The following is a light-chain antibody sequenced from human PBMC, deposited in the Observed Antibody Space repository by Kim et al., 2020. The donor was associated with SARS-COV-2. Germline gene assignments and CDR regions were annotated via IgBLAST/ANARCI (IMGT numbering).Light chain of an antibody. Sequence: DIQMTQSPSSVSASVGDRVTITCRASQGISSWLVWYQQKPGKAPKLLIHTASSLQSGVPSRFSGSGYGTDFTLTISSLQPEDFATYYCQQVIRFPLTFGQGTRLEIK. CDR1: QGISSW. CDR2: TAS. CDR3: QQVIRFPLT. V-gene: IGKV1D-12*01. J-gene: IGKJ5*01.